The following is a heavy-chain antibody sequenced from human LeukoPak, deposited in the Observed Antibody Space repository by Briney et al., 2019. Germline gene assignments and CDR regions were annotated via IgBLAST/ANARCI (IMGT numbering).Heavy chain of an antibody. CDR2: ISLDGNNE. CDR1: GFTFRNYY. Sequence: GRSLRLSCAASGFTFRNYYMHWVRQAPGKGLEWVAVISLDGNNEYYADSVKGRFSLSRDNSMNTLYLQLNSLRTEDTAMYYCARDLSGHWTYDYWSQGTLVTVSS. D-gene: IGHD1-1*01. V-gene: IGHV3-30-3*01. CDR3: ARDLSGHWTYDY. J-gene: IGHJ4*01.